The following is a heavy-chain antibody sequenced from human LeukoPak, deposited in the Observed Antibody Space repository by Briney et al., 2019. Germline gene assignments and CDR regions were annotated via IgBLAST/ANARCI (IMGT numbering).Heavy chain of an antibody. CDR2: INPNSGGT. CDR3: ARACGFNSGSYWQDY. J-gene: IGHJ4*02. CDR1: GYTFTGYY. D-gene: IGHD1-26*01. Sequence: GASVKVSCKASGYTFTGYYMHWVRQAPGQGLEWMGWINPNSGGTNYAQKFQGRVTMTRDTSISTAYMELSRLRSDDTAVYYCARACGFNSGSYWQDYWGQGTLVTVSS. V-gene: IGHV1-2*02.